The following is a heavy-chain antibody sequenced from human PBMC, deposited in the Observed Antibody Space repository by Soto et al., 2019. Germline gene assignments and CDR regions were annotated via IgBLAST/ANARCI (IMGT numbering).Heavy chain of an antibody. J-gene: IGHJ3*02. Sequence: GGSLRLSCAASGFTFSSYAMSWVRQAPGKGPEWVSAISGSGGSTYYADSVKGRFTISRDNSKNTLYLQMNSLRAEDTAVYYCAKDPWELLWPDAFDIWGQGTMVTVSS. D-gene: IGHD2-2*01. CDR1: GFTFSSYA. V-gene: IGHV3-23*01. CDR2: ISGSGGST. CDR3: AKDPWELLWPDAFDI.